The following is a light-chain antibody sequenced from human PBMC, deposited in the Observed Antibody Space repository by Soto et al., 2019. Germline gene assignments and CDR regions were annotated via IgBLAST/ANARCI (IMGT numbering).Light chain of an antibody. CDR3: SSYSSTSTSVV. CDR2: DVN. J-gene: IGLJ2*01. CDR1: SSDVGGYDY. Sequence: QSALTQPASVSGSPGQSITISCTGTSSDVGGYDYVSWYQQHPGKAPKLVIYDVNNRPSGVSSRFSGSKSGNTASMTISGLQAEDESDYYCSSYSSTSTSVVFSGGTKLTVL. V-gene: IGLV2-14*01.